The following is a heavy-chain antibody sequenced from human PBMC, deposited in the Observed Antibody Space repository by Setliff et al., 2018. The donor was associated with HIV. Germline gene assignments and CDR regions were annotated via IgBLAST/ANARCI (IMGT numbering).Heavy chain of an antibody. CDR2: IRQDGGET. Sequence: GGSLRLSCVASEFTFTTYWMSWVRQAPGKGLEWVANIRQDGGETHYVDSVKGRFTISRDNAKNSLYLQMNSLRAEDTAVYYCARGLAANSPYYYMDVWGQGTTVTVSS. CDR1: EFTFTTYW. CDR3: ARGLAANSPYYYMDV. J-gene: IGHJ6*03. V-gene: IGHV3-7*05. D-gene: IGHD6-6*01.